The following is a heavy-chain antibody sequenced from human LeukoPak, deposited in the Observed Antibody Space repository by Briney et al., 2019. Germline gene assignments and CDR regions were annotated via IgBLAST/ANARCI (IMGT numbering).Heavy chain of an antibody. V-gene: IGHV3-33*01. CDR1: GFIFSNYG. D-gene: IGHD6-19*01. CDR3: AREWGRIAVAGGPGY. CDR2: IWYDGQTK. Sequence: GESLRLSCEASGFIFSNYGMHWVRQAPGKGLEWLALIWYDGQTKFYADSVKGRFTISRDNSGNTLFLHMTSLRVEDTAIYYCAREWGRIAVAGGPGYWGQGALVTVSS. J-gene: IGHJ4*02.